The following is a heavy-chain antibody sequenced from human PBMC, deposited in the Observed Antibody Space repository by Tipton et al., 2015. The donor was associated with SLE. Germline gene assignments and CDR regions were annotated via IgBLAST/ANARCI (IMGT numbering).Heavy chain of an antibody. V-gene: IGHV4-38-2*02. CDR1: GYSISSGYY. CDR3: ARGSSWYYYYGMDV. Sequence: TLSLTCTVSGYSISSGYYWGWIRQPPGKGLEWIGSIYHSGSTYYNPSLESRVTISVDTSKNQFSLKLSSVTAADTAVYYCARGSSWYYYYGMDVWGQGTTVTVSS. J-gene: IGHJ6*02. D-gene: IGHD6-13*01. CDR2: IYHSGST.